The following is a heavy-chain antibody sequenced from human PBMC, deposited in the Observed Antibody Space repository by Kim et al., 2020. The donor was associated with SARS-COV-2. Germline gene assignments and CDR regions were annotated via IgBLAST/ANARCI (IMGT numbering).Heavy chain of an antibody. J-gene: IGHJ5*02. CDR3: ARAVHDRVLNWFDP. D-gene: IGHD1-1*01. V-gene: IGHV3-48*02. CDR1: GFTFSSYS. Sequence: GGSLRLSCAASGFTFSSYSMNWVRQAPGKGLEWVSYISSSSSTIYYADSVKGRFTISRDNAKNSLYLQMNSLRDGDTAVYYCARAVHDRVLNWFDPWGQGTLVTVSS. CDR2: ISSSSSTI.